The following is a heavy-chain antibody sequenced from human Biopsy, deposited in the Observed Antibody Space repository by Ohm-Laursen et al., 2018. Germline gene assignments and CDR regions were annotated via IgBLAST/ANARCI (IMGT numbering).Heavy chain of an antibody. CDR1: GDSISSNY. CDR2: VFYTGST. J-gene: IGHJ2*01. D-gene: IGHD3-22*01. V-gene: IGHV4-59*01. Sequence: SETLSLTCTVSGDSISSNYWSWIRQPPGKGLEWIGYVFYTGSTDYNPSLQSRVTISVDTSKNHFSLRLRSATPADTAIYYCARDRGYYSDRTVPGYFDLWGRGTLVTVSS. CDR3: ARDRGYYSDRTVPGYFDL.